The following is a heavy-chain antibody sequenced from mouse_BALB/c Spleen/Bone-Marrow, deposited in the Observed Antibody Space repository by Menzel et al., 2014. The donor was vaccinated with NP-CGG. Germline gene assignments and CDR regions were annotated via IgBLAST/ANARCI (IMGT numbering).Heavy chain of an antibody. J-gene: IGHJ3*01. V-gene: IGHV1S81*02. CDR1: GYTFTSYY. CDR2: INPSNGGT. Sequence: VKLMESGAELVKPGASVKLSCKASGYTFTSYYMYWVKQRPGQGLEWIGEINPSNGGTNFNEKFKSKATLTVDKSSSTAYMQLSSLTSEDSAVYYCTSFAYWGHGTLVTVSA. CDR3: TSFAY.